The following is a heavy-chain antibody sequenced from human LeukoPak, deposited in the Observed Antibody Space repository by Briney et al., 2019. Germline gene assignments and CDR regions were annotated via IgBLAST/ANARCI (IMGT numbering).Heavy chain of an antibody. CDR3: AKDMGAYSGSLDY. D-gene: IGHD1-26*01. V-gene: IGHV3-23*01. J-gene: IGHJ4*02. CDR2: LSNSGGNT. Sequence: GGSLRLSCAASGFTFSSYAMSWVRQAPGEGLEWVSGLSNSGGNTIYADSVKGRFTISRDNAKNSLYLQMNSLRAEDTALYYCAKDMGAYSGSLDYWGQGTLVTVSS. CDR1: GFTFSSYA.